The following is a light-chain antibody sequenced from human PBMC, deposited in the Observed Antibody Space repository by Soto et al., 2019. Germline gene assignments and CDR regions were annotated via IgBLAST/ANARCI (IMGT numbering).Light chain of an antibody. V-gene: IGLV4-69*01. CDR1: SGHGNYV. CDR2: VKSDGSH. Sequence: QSVLTQSPSASASLGASVKLSCTLSSGHGNYVIAWHQQQPEKGPRYLMKVKSDGSHNKGDGIPDRFSGSSSGAERYLVISSLQSEDEADYYCQTWDTGIVVFGGGTKLTVL. CDR3: QTWDTGIVV. J-gene: IGLJ2*01.